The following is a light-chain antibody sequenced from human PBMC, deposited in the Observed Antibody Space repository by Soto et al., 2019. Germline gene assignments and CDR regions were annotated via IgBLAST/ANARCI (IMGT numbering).Light chain of an antibody. CDR1: QSVSSNH. V-gene: IGKV3-20*01. CDR3: QQYGSSTYT. Sequence: EIVLTQSPGSLSLSPRERATLSCRASQSVSSNHLAWYQQKPGQAPRLIIYGASRRATGIPDRFSGSGSGTEFTLTISTLEPEDFAVYYCQQYGSSTYTFGQGTKVEIK. CDR2: GAS. J-gene: IGKJ2*01.